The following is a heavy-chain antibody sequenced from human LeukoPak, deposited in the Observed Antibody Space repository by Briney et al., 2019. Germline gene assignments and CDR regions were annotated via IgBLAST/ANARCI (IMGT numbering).Heavy chain of an antibody. J-gene: IGHJ4*02. CDR2: IKSKSNGGTT. D-gene: IGHD4/OR15-4a*01. CDR1: GFTFSAAW. Sequence: KTGGSLRLSCAASGFTFSAAWMNWVRQALGKGLEWVGRIKSKSNGGTTDFAAPVRDRFTISRDDSKNTLNLQMDSLRTEDTAVYYCVADLPGTNSPYFDYWGQGTLVTVSS. CDR3: VADLPGTNSPYFDY. V-gene: IGHV3-15*01.